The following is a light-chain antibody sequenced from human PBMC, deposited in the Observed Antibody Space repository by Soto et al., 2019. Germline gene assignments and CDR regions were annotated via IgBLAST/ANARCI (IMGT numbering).Light chain of an antibody. J-gene: IGKJ5*01. CDR2: GAS. CDR3: QQYSSSPIT. V-gene: IGKV3-20*01. Sequence: EIVLTQSPANLSLSPGERATLFCRASQSVNSYFAWYQQKPGQAPRLLIYGASSRATGIPDRFSGGGSGTDFSLTISRLDPEDFAVYYCQQYSSSPITFGQGTRLEIK. CDR1: QSVNSY.